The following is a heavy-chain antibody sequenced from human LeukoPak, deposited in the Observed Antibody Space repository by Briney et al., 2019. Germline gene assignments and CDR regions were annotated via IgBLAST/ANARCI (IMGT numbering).Heavy chain of an antibody. Sequence: PGGSLRLSCAASGLSLNSYAIHWVRQAPGKGLEWVTAISYDGSNKHYADSVRGRFTISRDNSKNTLYLQMNSLRSDDTAVYYCAQGGSKIYYFYHGMDVWGRGTTVTVSS. CDR1: GLSLNSYA. J-gene: IGHJ6*02. CDR3: AQGGSKIYYFYHGMDV. V-gene: IGHV3-30*03. CDR2: ISYDGSNK. D-gene: IGHD3-10*01.